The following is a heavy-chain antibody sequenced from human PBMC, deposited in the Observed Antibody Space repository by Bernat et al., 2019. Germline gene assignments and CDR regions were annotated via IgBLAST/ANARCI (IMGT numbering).Heavy chain of an antibody. D-gene: IGHD3-10*01. CDR2: IYYSGST. CDR1: GGSISSSSYY. CDR3: VLVQGVISFDI. Sequence: QLQLQESGPGLVKPSETLSLTYTVSGGSISSSSYYWGWIRQPPGKGLEWIGSIYYSGSTYYNPSLKSRVTISVDTSKNQFSLKLSSVTAADTAVYYCVLVQGVISFDIWGQGTMVTVSS. V-gene: IGHV4-39*01. J-gene: IGHJ3*02.